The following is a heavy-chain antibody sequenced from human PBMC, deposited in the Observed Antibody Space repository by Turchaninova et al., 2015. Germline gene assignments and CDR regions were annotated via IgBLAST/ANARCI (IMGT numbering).Heavy chain of an antibody. D-gene: IGHD1-1*01. Sequence: QVQLQQWGAGLLKPSETLSLTCAVSGGSFSGYYWSWIRQPPGKGLEGIGEINHSGSTNYNPSLKSRVTISVDTSKNQFSLKLRSVTAADTAVYYCARGTTALTFVYWGQGTLVTVSS. CDR3: ARGTTALTFVY. V-gene: IGHV4-34*01. CDR1: GGSFSGYY. CDR2: INHSGST. J-gene: IGHJ4*02.